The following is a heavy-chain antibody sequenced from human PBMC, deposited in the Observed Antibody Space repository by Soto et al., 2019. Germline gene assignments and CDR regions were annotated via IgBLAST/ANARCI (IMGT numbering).Heavy chain of an antibody. D-gene: IGHD2-2*01. Sequence: SETLSLTCTVSGCSISSGSYWAWILHPPGKGPEWIASIYHGGTTFYNPSLKSRITISVDTSNNQFSLKLTSVTAADTAVYYCARVHVPVSARSTFDYWGHGSLI. CDR1: GCSISSGSY. CDR3: ARVHVPVSARSTFDY. V-gene: IGHV4-38-2*02. CDR2: IYHGGTT. J-gene: IGHJ4*01.